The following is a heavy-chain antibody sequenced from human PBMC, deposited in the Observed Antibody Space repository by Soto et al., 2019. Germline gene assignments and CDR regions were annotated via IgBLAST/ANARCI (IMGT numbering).Heavy chain of an antibody. Sequence: QITLKESGPTLVRPTQTLTLTCTFSGFSLTTSGVGVGWIRQPPGKALEWLAVIYWDDDKRYSSSLKSRLTIAMEHTIXQVVLTITNMDPVDTATYYCAHHPYYGLGSYSFDYCGQGTLVTVSS. CDR1: GFSLTTSGVG. CDR3: AHHPYYGLGSYSFDY. CDR2: IYWDDDK. D-gene: IGHD3-10*01. J-gene: IGHJ4*02. V-gene: IGHV2-5*02.